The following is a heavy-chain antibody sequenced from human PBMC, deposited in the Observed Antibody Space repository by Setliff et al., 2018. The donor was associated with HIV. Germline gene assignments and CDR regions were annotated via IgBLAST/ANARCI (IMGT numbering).Heavy chain of an antibody. J-gene: IGHJ4*02. CDR1: GYTFTDHA. Sequence: GASVKVSCKASGYTFTDHAIHWVRQAPGQRPEWMAWINTGSGNTKYLQDFQGRVTITRDTSASTACMELGSLTSADMAIYYCAREYCTGANCYDYWGRGTLVTVSS. CDR2: INTGSGNT. CDR3: AREYCTGANCYDY. D-gene: IGHD2-8*02. V-gene: IGHV1-3*03.